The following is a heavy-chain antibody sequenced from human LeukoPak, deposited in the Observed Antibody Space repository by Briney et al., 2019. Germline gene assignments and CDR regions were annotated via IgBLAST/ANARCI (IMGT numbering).Heavy chain of an antibody. Sequence: SVKVSCKASGGTFSSYAISWVRQAPGQGLEWMGRIIPIFGTANYAQKFQGRVTITTDESTSTAYMELSSLRSEDTAVYYCARARRYCSGGSCYYYYMDVWGKGTTVTVSS. V-gene: IGHV1-69*05. D-gene: IGHD2-15*01. CDR1: GGTFSSYA. J-gene: IGHJ6*03. CDR3: ARARRYCSGGSCYYYYMDV. CDR2: IIPIFGTA.